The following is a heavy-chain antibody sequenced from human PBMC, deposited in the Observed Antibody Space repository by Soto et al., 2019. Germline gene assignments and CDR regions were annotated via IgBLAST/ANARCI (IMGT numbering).Heavy chain of an antibody. J-gene: IGHJ6*02. CDR1: GFTFSDHY. V-gene: IGHV3-72*01. CDR3: ARSGYCSSASCIYGMDV. Sequence: PGGSLRLSCTGSGFTFSDHYMAWVRQAPGKGLEWVGRSRNKANDYITDYAASVKGRFTISRDDSKNSVFLQLNRLNTEDTAVYFCARSGYCSSASCIYGMDVWGQGTTVTVSS. D-gene: IGHD2-2*01. CDR2: SRNKANDYIT.